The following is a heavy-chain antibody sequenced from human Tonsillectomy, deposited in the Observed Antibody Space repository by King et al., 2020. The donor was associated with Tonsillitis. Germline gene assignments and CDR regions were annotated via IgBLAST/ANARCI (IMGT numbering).Heavy chain of an antibody. CDR3: AKAPSNWYRVGYYYYGMDV. J-gene: IGHJ6*02. V-gene: IGHV3-9*01. Sequence: VQLVESGGGLVQPGRSLRLSCAASGFTFDDYAMHWVRHAPGKGLEWVSGISWNSGSIGYADSVKGRFTNSRDNAKNSLYLQMNSLRAEDTALYYCAKAPSNWYRVGYYYYGMDVWGQGTTVTVSS. D-gene: IGHD7-27*01. CDR2: ISWNSGSI. CDR1: GFTFDDYA.